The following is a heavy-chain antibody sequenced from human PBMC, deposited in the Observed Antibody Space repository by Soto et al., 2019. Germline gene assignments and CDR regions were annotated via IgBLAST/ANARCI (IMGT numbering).Heavy chain of an antibody. CDR1: GGSFSGYY. Sequence: LSLTCAVYGGSFSGYYWSWIRQPPGKGLEWIGEINHSGSTNYNPSLKSRVTISVDTSKNQFSLKLSSVTAADTAVYYCARGVRYYYGSGSYYNVYYYYMDVWGKGTTVTVSS. J-gene: IGHJ6*03. V-gene: IGHV4-34*01. CDR3: ARGVRYYYGSGSYYNVYYYYMDV. CDR2: INHSGST. D-gene: IGHD3-10*01.